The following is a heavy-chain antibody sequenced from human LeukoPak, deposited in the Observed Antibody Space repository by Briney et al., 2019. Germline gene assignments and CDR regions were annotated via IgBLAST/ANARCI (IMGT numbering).Heavy chain of an antibody. V-gene: IGHV3-23*01. CDR2: ITATGDTA. Sequence: EGSLRLSCVASGFTFTKCAMSWIRQAPGKGLEWVAIITATGDTAYYADSVKGRLTIPRDNSRNTVYMQMDSLRAEDTAIYYCAGDRNSDWYSPLDYWGQGSQVTVSP. D-gene: IGHD6-19*01. J-gene: IGHJ4*02. CDR3: AGDRNSDWYSPLDY. CDR1: GFTFTKCA.